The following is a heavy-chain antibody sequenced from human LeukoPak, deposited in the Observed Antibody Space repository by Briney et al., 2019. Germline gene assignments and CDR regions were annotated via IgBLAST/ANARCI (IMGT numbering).Heavy chain of an antibody. CDR2: ISSSSSYI. CDR1: GFTFSSYS. Sequence: GGSLRLSCAASGFTFSSYSVNWVRRAPGKGLEWVSSISSSSSYIYYADSVKGRFTISRDNAKNSLYLQMNSLRAEDTAVYYCXXXXXGSYYVTPFDYWGQGTLVTVSS. J-gene: IGHJ4*02. CDR3: XXXXXGSYYVTPFDY. V-gene: IGHV3-21*01. D-gene: IGHD1-26*01.